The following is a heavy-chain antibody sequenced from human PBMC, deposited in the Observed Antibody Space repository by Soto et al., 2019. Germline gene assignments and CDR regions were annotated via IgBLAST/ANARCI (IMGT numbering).Heavy chain of an antibody. Sequence: GESLKISCQASGYSFSNFWIAWVRQMPGEGLEWLGIIYPDDSDTRYSPSFLGQVTISADKSIKTTYLQWSSLKASDTAIYFCASSVLVTSTMNYFDLWGQGTLVTISS. J-gene: IGHJ4*02. V-gene: IGHV5-51*01. CDR1: GYSFSNFW. CDR3: ASSVLVTSTMNYFDL. D-gene: IGHD2-8*02. CDR2: IYPDDSDT.